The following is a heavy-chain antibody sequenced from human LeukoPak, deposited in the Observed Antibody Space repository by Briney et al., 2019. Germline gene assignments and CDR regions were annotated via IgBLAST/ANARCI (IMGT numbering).Heavy chain of an antibody. J-gene: IGHJ6*04. D-gene: IGHD3-16*01. CDR3: ARASVWGGYYGMDV. V-gene: IGHV1-2*04. CDR1: GYTFTGYY. Sequence: ASVKVSCKASGYTFTGYYMHWVRQAPGQGLERMGWINPNSGGTNYAQKFQGWVTMTRDTSISTAYMELSRLRSDDTAVYYCARASVWGGYYGMDVWGKGTTVTVSS. CDR2: INPNSGGT.